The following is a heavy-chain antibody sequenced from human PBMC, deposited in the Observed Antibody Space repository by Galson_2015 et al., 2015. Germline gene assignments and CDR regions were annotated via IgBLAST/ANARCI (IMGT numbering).Heavy chain of an antibody. CDR3: ARVGGDIAARTCVYFDY. Sequence: SLRLSCAASGFTFSSYDMYWVRQAPGKGLEWVAVIRYDGSNKYYADSVKGRFTISRDNSENTLYLQMNSLRAEDTAVYYCARVGGDIAARTCVYFDYWGQGTLVTVSS. D-gene: IGHD6-6*01. CDR1: GFTFSSYD. J-gene: IGHJ4*02. CDR2: IRYDGSNK. V-gene: IGHV3-33*07.